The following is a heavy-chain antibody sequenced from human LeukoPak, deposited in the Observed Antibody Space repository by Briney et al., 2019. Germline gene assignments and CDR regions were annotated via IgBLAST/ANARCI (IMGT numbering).Heavy chain of an antibody. D-gene: IGHD3-10*02. Sequence: GGSLRLSCAASGFTFSSYEMNWVRQAPWKGLEWVSYISSSGSTIYYADSVKGRFTISRDNAKNSLYLQMNSLRAEDTAVYYCAELGITMIGGVWGKGTTVTISS. CDR2: ISSSGSTI. J-gene: IGHJ6*04. CDR3: AELGITMIGGV. V-gene: IGHV3-48*03. CDR1: GFTFSSYE.